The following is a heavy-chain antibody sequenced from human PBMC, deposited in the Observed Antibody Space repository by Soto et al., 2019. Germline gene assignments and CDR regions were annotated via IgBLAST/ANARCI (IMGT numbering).Heavy chain of an antibody. Sequence: SVKVSCKASGYTFTGYYMHWVRQAPGQGLEWMGWINPNSGGTNYAQKFQGRVTMTRDTSISTAYMELSRLRSDDTAVYYCARVVTRDYGMDVWGQGTTVTVSS. CDR3: ARVVTRDYGMDV. CDR1: GYTFTGYY. CDR2: INPNSGGT. V-gene: IGHV1-2*02. D-gene: IGHD4-4*01. J-gene: IGHJ6*02.